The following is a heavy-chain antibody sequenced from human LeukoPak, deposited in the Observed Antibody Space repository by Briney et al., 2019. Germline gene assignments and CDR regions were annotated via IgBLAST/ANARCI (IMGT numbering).Heavy chain of an antibody. J-gene: IGHJ4*02. V-gene: IGHV4-31*11. CDR3: ARGPFSITMVRGIIIYFDY. Sequence: PSETLSLTCAVYGGSFSGYYWSWIRQHPGKGLEWIGYIYYSGSTYYNPSLKSRVTISVDTSKNQFSLKLSSVTAADTAVYYCARGPFSITMVRGIIIYFDYWGQGTLVTASS. CDR1: GGSFSGYY. D-gene: IGHD3-10*01. CDR2: IYYSGST.